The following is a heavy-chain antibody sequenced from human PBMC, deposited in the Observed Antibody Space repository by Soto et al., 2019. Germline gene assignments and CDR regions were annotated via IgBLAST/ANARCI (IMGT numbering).Heavy chain of an antibody. J-gene: IGHJ5*02. CDR1: GYTFTSYD. CDR3: ARVLSYDFCSGYSVP. CDR2: MNPNSGNT. D-gene: IGHD3-3*01. Sequence: QVQLVQSGAEVKKPGASVKVSCKASGYTFTSYDINWVRQATGQGLEWMGWMNPNSGNTGYAQKLQGRVTMTRNTSISTAYMELSRLRSEDTAVYYCARVLSYDFCSGYSVPWGQGTRVTVCS. V-gene: IGHV1-8*01.